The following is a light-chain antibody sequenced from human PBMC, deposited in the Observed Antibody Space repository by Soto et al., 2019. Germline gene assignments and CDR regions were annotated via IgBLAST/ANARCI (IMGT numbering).Light chain of an antibody. CDR3: LQDYNSPYT. CDR1: QGIRTD. V-gene: IGKV1-6*01. Sequence: AIQMTQSPSSLSSSVGDRVTITCRASQGIRTDLGWYQQKPGKAPKLLIYAASSLQSGVPSRCSGSGSGTDFTLTISSLQPEDFATYYCLQDYNSPYTVGQGNKLEIK. CDR2: AAS. J-gene: IGKJ2*01.